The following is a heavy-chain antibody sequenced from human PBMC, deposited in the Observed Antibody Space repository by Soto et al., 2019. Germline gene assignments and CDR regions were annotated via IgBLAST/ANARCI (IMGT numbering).Heavy chain of an antibody. V-gene: IGHV4-31*03. J-gene: IGHJ4*02. Sequence: KTSETLSLTCTVSGGSISSGGYYWSWIRQHPGKGLEWIGYIYYSGSTYYNPSLKSRVTISVDTSKNQFSLKLSSVTAADTAVYYCARAPLVGATGEVYYFDYWGQGTLVTVSS. CDR1: GGSISSGGYY. D-gene: IGHD1-26*01. CDR3: ARAPLVGATGEVYYFDY. CDR2: IYYSGST.